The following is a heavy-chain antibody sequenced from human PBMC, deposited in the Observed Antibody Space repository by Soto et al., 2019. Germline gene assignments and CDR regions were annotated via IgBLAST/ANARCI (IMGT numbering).Heavy chain of an antibody. Sequence: QLQLQESGPGLVKPSETLSLTCTVSGGSISSSSYYWGWIRQPPGKGLEWIGSIYYSGSTYYNPSLKSRVTISVDTSKNQFSLKLSSVTAADTAVYYCARPVVVVPAAVYYFDYWGQGTLVTVSS. V-gene: IGHV4-39*01. CDR1: GGSISSSSYY. J-gene: IGHJ4*02. CDR2: IYYSGST. D-gene: IGHD2-2*01. CDR3: ARPVVVVPAAVYYFDY.